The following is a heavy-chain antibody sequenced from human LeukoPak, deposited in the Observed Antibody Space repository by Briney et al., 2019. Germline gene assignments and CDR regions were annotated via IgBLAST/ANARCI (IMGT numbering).Heavy chain of an antibody. V-gene: IGHV1-8*01. D-gene: IGHD4-17*01. CDR1: GYTFTSYD. CDR3: ARPLYRYGDYSLFY. J-gene: IGHJ4*02. CDR2: MNPNSGNT. Sequence: ASVKVSCKASGYTFTSYDINWVRQATGQGLEWMGWMNPNSGNTGYAQKFQGRVTMTRNASIGTAYMELSSLRSEDTAVYYRARPLYRYGDYSLFYWGQGTLVTVSS.